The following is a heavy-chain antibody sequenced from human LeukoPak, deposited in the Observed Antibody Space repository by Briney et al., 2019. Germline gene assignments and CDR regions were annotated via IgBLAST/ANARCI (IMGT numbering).Heavy chain of an antibody. J-gene: IGHJ4*02. Sequence: ASVKVSCKASGGTFSSYAISWVRQAPGQGLEWMGGIIPIFGTANYAQKFQGRVTITTDESTSTAYMELCSLRSEDTAVYYCARVGGGYNSFDYWGQGTLVTVSS. CDR1: GGTFSSYA. D-gene: IGHD5-24*01. CDR3: ARVGGGYNSFDY. CDR2: IIPIFGTA. V-gene: IGHV1-69*05.